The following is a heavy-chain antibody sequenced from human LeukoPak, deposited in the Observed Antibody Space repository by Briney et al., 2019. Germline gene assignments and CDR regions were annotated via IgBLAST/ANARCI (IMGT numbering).Heavy chain of an antibody. CDR2: ISSSSSTI. CDR3: ARELVMVSVQHAFDI. CDR1: GFTFSSYE. Sequence: QSGGSLRLSCAASGFTFSSYEMNWVRQAPGKGLEWVSYISSSSSTIYYADSVKGRFTISRDNAKNSLYLQMNSLRAEDTAVYYCARELVMVSVQHAFDIWGQGTMVTVSS. V-gene: IGHV3-48*03. J-gene: IGHJ3*02. D-gene: IGHD6-6*01.